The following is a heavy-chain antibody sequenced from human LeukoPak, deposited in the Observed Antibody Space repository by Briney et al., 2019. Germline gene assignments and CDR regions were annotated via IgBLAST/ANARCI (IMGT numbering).Heavy chain of an antibody. CDR2: IYTSGST. CDR1: GGSISSYY. CDR3: ARSKAYDFWGGYYAGGYYYMDV. Sequence: SETLSLTCTVSGGSISSYYWSWIRQPAGKGLEWIGRIYTSGSTNYNPSLKSRVTMSVDTSKNQFSLKLSSVTAADTAVYYCARSKAYDFWGGYYAGGYYYMDVWGKGTTVTVSS. D-gene: IGHD3-3*01. V-gene: IGHV4-4*07. J-gene: IGHJ6*03.